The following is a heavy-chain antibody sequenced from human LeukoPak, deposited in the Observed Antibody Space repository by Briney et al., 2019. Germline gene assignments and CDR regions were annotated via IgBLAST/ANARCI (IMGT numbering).Heavy chain of an antibody. CDR1: GFTFSNYW. J-gene: IGHJ4*02. V-gene: IGHV3-74*01. CDR3: SREYYDNSGYRFDY. Sequence: AGGSLGLSCAASGFTFSNYWMYWVRQPPGTGLVWVSRINSDATSTSYADSVKGRFTISRDNAKNTLYLQINSLRAEDTAVYYCSREYYDNSGYRFDYWGQGTLVTVSS. D-gene: IGHD3-22*01. CDR2: INSDATST.